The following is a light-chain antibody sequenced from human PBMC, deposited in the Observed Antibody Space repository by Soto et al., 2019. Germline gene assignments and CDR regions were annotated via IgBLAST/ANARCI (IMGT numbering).Light chain of an antibody. Sequence: QSVLTQPPSVSAAPGQKVTISCSGSSSNIGNNYVSWFQQLPGTAPKLLIYDSNKRPSGIPDRFSGSKSGTSATLDITGLQTGDEADYYCATWDRSLTGEVFGGGTMLTVL. CDR1: SSNIGNNY. CDR3: ATWDRSLTGEV. V-gene: IGLV1-51*01. CDR2: DSN. J-gene: IGLJ2*01.